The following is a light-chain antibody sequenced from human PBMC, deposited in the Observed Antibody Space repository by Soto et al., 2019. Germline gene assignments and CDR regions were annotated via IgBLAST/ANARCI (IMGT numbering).Light chain of an antibody. Sequence: QSALTQPASVSGSPGHSITISCTGTSSDVGGYNYVSWFQQYPGKAPKLMIYEVSNRPSGVSNRFSGSKSGNTASLTVSGLQSEDEADYYCGSFTSGNTGVFGGGTKLTVL. V-gene: IGLV2-14*01. CDR1: SSDVGGYNY. CDR3: GSFTSGNTGV. CDR2: EVS. J-gene: IGLJ3*02.